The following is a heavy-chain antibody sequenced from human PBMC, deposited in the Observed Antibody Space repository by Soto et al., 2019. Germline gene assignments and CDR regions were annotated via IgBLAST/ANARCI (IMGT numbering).Heavy chain of an antibody. J-gene: IGHJ6*02. CDR3: ARDSSGWNAGAHDYYYYGMDV. CDR1: GDSVSSNTAA. Sequence: SRTLSLTCGISGDSVSSNTAAWNWIRQSPSRGLEWLGRTYYRSKWYNDYSLYVKSRITITPDTPRNQFSLQLNSVTPEDTAVYYCARDSSGWNAGAHDYYYYGMDVWGQGATVTVSS. CDR2: TYYRSKWYN. V-gene: IGHV6-1*01. D-gene: IGHD6-19*01.